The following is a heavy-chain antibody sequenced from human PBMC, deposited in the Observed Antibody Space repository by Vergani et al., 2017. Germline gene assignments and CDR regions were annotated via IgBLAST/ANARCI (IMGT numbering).Heavy chain of an antibody. V-gene: IGHV3-48*04. CDR1: GFTFSSYA. CDR3: ARDRIFGVVTSSYYFDY. D-gene: IGHD3-3*01. J-gene: IGHJ4*02. CDR2: ISSSSSTI. Sequence: VQLVESGGGLVKPGGSLRLSCAASGFTFSSYAMSWVRQAPGKGLEWVSYISSSSSTIYYADSVKGRFTISRDNAKNSLYLQMNSLRAEDTAVYYCARDRIFGVVTSSYYFDYWGQGTLVTVSS.